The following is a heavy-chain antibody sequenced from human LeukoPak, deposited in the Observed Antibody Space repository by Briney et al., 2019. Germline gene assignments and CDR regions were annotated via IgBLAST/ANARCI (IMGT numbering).Heavy chain of an antibody. V-gene: IGHV3-23*01. Sequence: PGGSLRLSCAASGFTFSSYAMSWVRQAPGKGREWVSAIIGSGGSTYYADSVKGRFTISRDNSKNTLYLQMNSLRAEDTAVYYCAKGAVDPGEETLTYYFGYWGQGTLVTVSS. D-gene: IGHD6-19*01. CDR3: AKGAVDPGEETLTYYFGY. J-gene: IGHJ4*02. CDR2: IIGSGGST. CDR1: GFTFSSYA.